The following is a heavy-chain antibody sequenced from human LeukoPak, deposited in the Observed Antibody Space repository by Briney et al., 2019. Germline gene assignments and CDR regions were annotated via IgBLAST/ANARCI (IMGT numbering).Heavy chain of an antibody. CDR1: GYTFTGYY. CDR2: INPNSGGT. Sequence: GASVKVSCKASGYTFTGYYMHWVRQATRQGLEWMGRINPNSGGTNYAQKFQGRVTMTRDTSISTAYMELSRLRSEDTAVYYCARDRFRATGTQAEYFHHWGQGTLVTVSS. V-gene: IGHV1-2*06. CDR3: ARDRFRATGTQAEYFHH. D-gene: IGHD6-13*01. J-gene: IGHJ1*01.